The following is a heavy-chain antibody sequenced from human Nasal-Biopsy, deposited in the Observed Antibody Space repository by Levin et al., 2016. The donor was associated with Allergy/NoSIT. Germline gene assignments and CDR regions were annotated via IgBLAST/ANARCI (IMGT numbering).Heavy chain of an antibody. V-gene: IGHV4-4*07. CDR3: AREGGSGTYNEWPLDY. Sequence: GSLRLSCTVSNDSINRYYWNWIRQPAGKGLEWIGRIHISGTTNYNPSLKSRLAMSMDTSTNQFSLILSSMTAADTAVYYCAREGGSGTYNEWPLDYWGQGILVIVSS. CDR2: IHISGTT. CDR1: NDSINRYY. J-gene: IGHJ4*02. D-gene: IGHD3-10*01.